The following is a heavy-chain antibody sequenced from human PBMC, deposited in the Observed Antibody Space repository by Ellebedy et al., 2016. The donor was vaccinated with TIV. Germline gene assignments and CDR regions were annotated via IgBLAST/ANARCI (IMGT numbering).Heavy chain of an antibody. D-gene: IGHD1-14*01. CDR2: INGYST. CDR1: GFTFSNYA. Sequence: PGGSLRLSCAASGFTFSNYAMCWVRQAPGMGLEWVSTINGYSTYYADSVRGRLTISRDNSRNTLYLQMNSLRAEDTAVYYCAKSPSRKPGLVDYWGQGTLVTVSS. CDR3: AKSPSRKPGLVDY. J-gene: IGHJ4*02. V-gene: IGHV3-23*01.